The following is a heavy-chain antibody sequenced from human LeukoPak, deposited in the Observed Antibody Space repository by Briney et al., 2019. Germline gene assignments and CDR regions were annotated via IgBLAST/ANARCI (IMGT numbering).Heavy chain of an antibody. D-gene: IGHD1-26*01. J-gene: IGHJ4*02. V-gene: IGHV3-23*01. CDR2: MSGSGSRT. CDR1: GFIFSNYG. Sequence: GGSLRLSCAASGFIFSNYGMSWVRQAPGKGLEWVSAMSGSGSRTYYADSVKGRFTISRDNSKNTLYLQMSSLRVEDTALYYCAKDRVGAILYFDYWGQGTLVTVSS. CDR3: AKDRVGAILYFDY.